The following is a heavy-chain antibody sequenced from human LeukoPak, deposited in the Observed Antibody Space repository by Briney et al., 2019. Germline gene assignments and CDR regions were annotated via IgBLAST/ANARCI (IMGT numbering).Heavy chain of an antibody. J-gene: IGHJ6*03. CDR3: ARVAAIYYYYMDV. V-gene: IGHV3-7*01. D-gene: IGHD6-25*01. CDR2: IKQDGSEK. Sequence: GGSLRLSCAASGFTFSSYWMSWVRQAPGKGLEWVANIKQDGSEKYYVDSVKGRFTISRDNAKNSLYLQMNSLRAEDTAVYYCARVAAIYYYYMDVWGKGTTVTVSS. CDR1: GFTFSSYW.